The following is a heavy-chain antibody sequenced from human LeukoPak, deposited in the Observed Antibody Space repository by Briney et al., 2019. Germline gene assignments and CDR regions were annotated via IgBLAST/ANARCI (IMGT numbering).Heavy chain of an antibody. V-gene: IGHV3-7*04. CDR3: ARADNYGSILDY. CDR1: GFTFSNCW. D-gene: IGHD3-10*01. J-gene: IGHJ4*02. Sequence: RGSLRLSCAVSGFTFSNCWMSWVRQSPGRGLEWVANIDQDGSTEYYMDSVGGRFTVSRDNAKNSVYLQIDSLRAEDTAVYYCARADNYGSILDYWGRGTLVTVSS. CDR2: IDQDGSTE.